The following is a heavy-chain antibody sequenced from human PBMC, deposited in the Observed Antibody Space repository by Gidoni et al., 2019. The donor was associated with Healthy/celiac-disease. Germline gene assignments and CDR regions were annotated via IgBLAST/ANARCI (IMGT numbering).Heavy chain of an antibody. CDR1: GGSISSSSYY. V-gene: IGHV4-39*01. D-gene: IGHD3-3*01. Sequence: QLQLQESGPGLVKPSETLSLTCTVSGGSISSSSYYWGWIRQPPGKGLEWIGSIYYSGSTYYNPSLKSRVTISVDTSKNQFSLKLSSVTAADTAVYYCARHVTGAEWLPDYYYYYYMDVWGKGTTVTVSS. J-gene: IGHJ6*03. CDR3: ARHVTGAEWLPDYYYYYYMDV. CDR2: IYYSGST.